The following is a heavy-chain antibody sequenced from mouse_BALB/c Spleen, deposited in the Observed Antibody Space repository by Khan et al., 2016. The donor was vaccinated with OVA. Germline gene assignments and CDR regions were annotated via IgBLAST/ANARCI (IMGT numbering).Heavy chain of an antibody. Sequence: VQLQESGPGLAAPSQSLSITCTISGFSLTNYGVHWVRQSPGKGLEWLAVIWNDGNTNYYSALKSRLTITKDNSQSQVFLKMNSLQTDDTAIYFCARQPYYHYNIMDYWGQGTSVTVSS. V-gene: IGHV2-6-1*01. J-gene: IGHJ4*01. CDR2: IWNDGNT. D-gene: IGHD2-10*01. CDR3: ARQPYYHYNIMDY. CDR1: GFSLTNYG.